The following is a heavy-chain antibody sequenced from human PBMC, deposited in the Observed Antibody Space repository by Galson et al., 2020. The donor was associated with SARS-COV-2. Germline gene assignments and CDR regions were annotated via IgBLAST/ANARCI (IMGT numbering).Heavy chain of an antibody. CDR3: ARGNSPCVTIFGILTGTCGMDV. V-gene: IGHV4-61*02. CDR2: IYKSGRT. CDR1: GASISSGPYY. J-gene: IGHJ6*02. D-gene: IGHD3-3*01. Sequence: SETLSLTCTVSGASISSGPYYWSWIRQPAGKGLEWIGRIYKSGRTDYNPSLWRQATMSVDTSKNQLSLKLSSVTAADTAVYYCARGNSPCVTIFGILTGTCGMDVWGQGTTVTVSS.